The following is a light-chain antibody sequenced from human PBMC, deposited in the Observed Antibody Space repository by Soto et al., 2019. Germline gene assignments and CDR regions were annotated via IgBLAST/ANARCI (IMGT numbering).Light chain of an antibody. CDR3: QQYNNWPRT. CDR1: QSVSSY. CDR2: GAS. Sequence: EIVLTQSPATLSLSPGERATLSCRASQSVSSYLAWYQQKPGQAPRLLIYGASTRATGIPARFSRSGSGTEFTLTINSLQSEDFAVYYCQQYNNWPRTFGQGTKVDIK. J-gene: IGKJ1*01. V-gene: IGKV3-15*01.